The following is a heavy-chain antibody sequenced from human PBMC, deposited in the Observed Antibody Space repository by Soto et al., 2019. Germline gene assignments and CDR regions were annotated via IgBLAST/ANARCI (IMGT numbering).Heavy chain of an antibody. CDR1: GGTFSSYA. CDR2: IIPIFGTA. Sequence: QVQLVQSGAEVKKPGSSVKVSCKASGGTFSSYAISWVRQAPGQGLEWMGGIIPIFGTANYAQKFQGRVTITADESTSTAYMELSSLRSEHTAVYYCARSIAAAGTTNYYYYGMDVWGQGTTVTVSS. J-gene: IGHJ6*02. V-gene: IGHV1-69*01. D-gene: IGHD6-13*01. CDR3: ARSIAAAGTTNYYYYGMDV.